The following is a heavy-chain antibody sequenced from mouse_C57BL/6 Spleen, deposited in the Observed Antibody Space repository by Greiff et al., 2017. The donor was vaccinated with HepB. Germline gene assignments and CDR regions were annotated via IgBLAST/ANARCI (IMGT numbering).Heavy chain of an antibody. CDR3: AREGGNRGMDY. Sequence: EVKLQESGPGMVKPSQSLSLTCTVTGYSITSGYDWHWIRHFPGNKLEWMGYISYSGSTNYNPSLKSRISITHDTSKNHFFLKLNSVTTEDTATYYGAREGGNRGMDYWGQGTSVTVAS. J-gene: IGHJ4*01. D-gene: IGHD2-1*01. V-gene: IGHV3-1*01. CDR2: ISYSGST. CDR1: GYSITSGYD.